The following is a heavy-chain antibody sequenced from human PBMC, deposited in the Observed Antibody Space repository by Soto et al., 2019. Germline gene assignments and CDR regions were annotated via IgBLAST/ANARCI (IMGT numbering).Heavy chain of an antibody. CDR1: GFRFSNAW. D-gene: IGHD4-17*01. J-gene: IGHJ4*02. V-gene: IGHV3-15*07. CDR3: TTDNVATVTTNDY. CDR2: IKGKADGGTT. Sequence: PGGSLRLSCSASGFRFSNAWMNWVRQDPGKGLEWVGRIKGKADGGTTDYAAPVKGRFTLSRDDSKNTLSLQMNSLKTEDTALYYCTTDNVATVTTNDYWGQGTLVTVSS.